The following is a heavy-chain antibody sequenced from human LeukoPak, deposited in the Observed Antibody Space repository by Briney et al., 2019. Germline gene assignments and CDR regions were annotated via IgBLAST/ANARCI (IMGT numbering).Heavy chain of an antibody. V-gene: IGHV1-69*04. CDR3: ATGATPYYYDSSGYRSDY. J-gene: IGHJ4*02. Sequence: SVKVSCKASGGTFSSYAISWVRQAPGQGLEWMGRIIPILGIANYAQKFQGRVTITADRSTSTAYMELSSLRSEDTAVYYCATGATPYYYDSSGYRSDYWGQGTLVTVSS. D-gene: IGHD3-22*01. CDR2: IIPILGIA. CDR1: GGTFSSYA.